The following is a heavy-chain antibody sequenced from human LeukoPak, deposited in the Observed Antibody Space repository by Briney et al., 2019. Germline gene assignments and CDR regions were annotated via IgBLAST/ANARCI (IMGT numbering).Heavy chain of an antibody. J-gene: IGHJ4*02. CDR2: INPSGGST. V-gene: IGHV1-46*01. CDR1: GYTFTSYY. D-gene: IGHD3-22*01. CDR3: ARGSHVRLYDSPNSFDY. Sequence: ASVKVSCKASGYTFTSYYIHWVRQAPGQGLEWMGIINPSGGSTNYAQKFQGRVTMTRDTSTSTVYMELSSLRSEDTAVYYCARGSHVRLYDSPNSFDYWGQGTLVTVSS.